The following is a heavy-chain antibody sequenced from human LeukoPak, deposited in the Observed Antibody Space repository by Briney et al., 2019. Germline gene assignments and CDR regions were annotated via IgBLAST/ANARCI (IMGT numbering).Heavy chain of an antibody. D-gene: IGHD6-19*01. Sequence: GSVKVSCKVSGYTLTELSMHWVRQAPGKGLEWMGGFDSEDGETIYAQKFQGRVTMTEDTSTDTAYMELSSLRSEDTAVYYCARDLHSSGWYYFDYWGQGTLVTVSS. CDR2: FDSEDGET. CDR3: ARDLHSSGWYYFDY. CDR1: GYTLTELS. J-gene: IGHJ4*02. V-gene: IGHV1-24*01.